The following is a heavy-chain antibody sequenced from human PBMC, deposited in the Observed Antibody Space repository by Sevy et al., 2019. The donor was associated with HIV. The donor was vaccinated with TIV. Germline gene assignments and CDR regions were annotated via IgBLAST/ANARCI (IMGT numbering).Heavy chain of an antibody. D-gene: IGHD3-10*01. CDR2: ISYDGSNK. Sequence: GGSLRLSCAASGFTFSSYAMHWVRQAPGKGLEWVAVISYDGSNKYYADSVKGRFTISRDNSKNTLYLQMNSLRAEDTAVYYCARFQSITMVRGVIITDDAFDIWGQGTMVIVSS. CDR3: ARFQSITMVRGVIITDDAFDI. V-gene: IGHV3-30-3*01. J-gene: IGHJ3*02. CDR1: GFTFSSYA.